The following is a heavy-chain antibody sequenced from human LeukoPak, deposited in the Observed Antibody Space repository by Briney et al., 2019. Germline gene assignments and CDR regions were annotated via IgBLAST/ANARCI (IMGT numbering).Heavy chain of an antibody. J-gene: IGHJ4*02. CDR3: ARAAAVCSSTSCYGHY. CDR2: ISGNGRDT. Sequence: GGSLRLSCAASGFTFSSYAMHWVRQAPGKGLEWVSAISGNGRDTYYTDSVKGRFTISRDNSKNTLYLQMHSLRAEDTAIYYCARAAAVCSSTSCYGHYWGQGTLVTVSS. D-gene: IGHD2-2*01. V-gene: IGHV3-23*01. CDR1: GFTFSSYA.